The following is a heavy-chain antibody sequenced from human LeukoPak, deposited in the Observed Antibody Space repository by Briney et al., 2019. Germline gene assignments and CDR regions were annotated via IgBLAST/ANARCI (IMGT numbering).Heavy chain of an antibody. CDR3: AKGPLFGYYYMDV. D-gene: IGHD3-10*01. CDR2: ISWDGGST. J-gene: IGHJ6*03. V-gene: IGHV3-43D*03. Sequence: GGSLRLSCAASGFTFDDYAMHWVRQAPGKGLEWVSLISWDGGSTYYADSVKGRFTISRDDSKNSLYLQMNSLRAEDTALYYCAKGPLFGYYYMDVSGKGTTVTVSS. CDR1: GFTFDDYA.